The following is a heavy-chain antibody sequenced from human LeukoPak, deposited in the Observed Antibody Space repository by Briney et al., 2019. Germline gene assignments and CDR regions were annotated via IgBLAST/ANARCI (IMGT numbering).Heavy chain of an antibody. J-gene: IGHJ4*02. CDR2: IKQDGSER. D-gene: IGHD3-3*01. CDR1: GFTFSNYW. CDR3: ARVYDVWSGYYRDY. Sequence: GGSLRLSCAASGFTFSNYWLTWVRQAPGKGPEWVANIKQDGSERYYVDSVKGRFIVSRDNAKNSLYLQMNSLRAEDTAVYYCARVYDVWSGYYRDYWGQGTLVTVSS. V-gene: IGHV3-7*04.